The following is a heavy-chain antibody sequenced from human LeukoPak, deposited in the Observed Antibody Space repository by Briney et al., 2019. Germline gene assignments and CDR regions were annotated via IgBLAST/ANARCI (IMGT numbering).Heavy chain of an antibody. V-gene: IGHV1-69*04. CDR3: ASIAESTPGNHQEYYGMDV. D-gene: IGHD1-14*01. CDR2: IIPIFGIA. Sequence: SVKVSCKASGGTFSSYAISWVRQAPGQGLEWMGRIIPIFGIANYAQKFQGRVTITADKSTSTAYMELSSLTSEDTAVYYCASIAESTPGNHQEYYGMDVWGQGTTVTVSS. J-gene: IGHJ6*02. CDR1: GGTFSSYA.